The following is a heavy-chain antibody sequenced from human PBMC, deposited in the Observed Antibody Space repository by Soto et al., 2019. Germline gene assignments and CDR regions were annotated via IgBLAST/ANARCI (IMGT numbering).Heavy chain of an antibody. D-gene: IGHD2-15*01. CDR3: ARRYCSGATCLDAFDL. J-gene: IGHJ3*01. CDR2: INAANGNT. CDR1: GYTFTSYY. Sequence: ASVKVSCKASGYTFTSYYMHWVRQAPGQGLEWMGWINAANGNTKYSEKFEGRVTITRDTSASTAYMELSSLRSEDTAVFYCARRYCSGATCLDAFDLWGQGTMVTVSS. V-gene: IGHV1-3*01.